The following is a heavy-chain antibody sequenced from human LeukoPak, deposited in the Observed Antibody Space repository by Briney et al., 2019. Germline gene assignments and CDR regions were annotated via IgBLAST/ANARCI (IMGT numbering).Heavy chain of an antibody. CDR1: GYIFTSYW. V-gene: IGHV5-10-1*01. Sequence: GESLKISCKGSGYIFTSYWISWVRQMPGKGLEWMGRIDPSDSYTNYSPSFQGHVTISADKSISTAYLQWSSLKASDTAMYYCARLSSNYVWGSYRYPYYYYGMDVWGQGTTVTVSS. D-gene: IGHD3-16*02. CDR2: IDPSDSYT. CDR3: ARLSSNYVWGSYRYPYYYYGMDV. J-gene: IGHJ6*02.